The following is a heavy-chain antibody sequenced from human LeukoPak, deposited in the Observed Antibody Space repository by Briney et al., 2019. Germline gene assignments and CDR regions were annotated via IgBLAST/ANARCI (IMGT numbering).Heavy chain of an antibody. Sequence: SETLSLTCTVSGGSISSYYWSWIRQPPGKGLEWIGYIYYSGSTNYNPSLKSRVTISVDTSKNQFSLKLSSVTAADTAVYYCARGGGSGWTYYYYYYGMDVWGQGTTVTVSS. V-gene: IGHV4-59*08. CDR2: IYYSGST. CDR3: ARGGGSGWTYYYYYYGMDV. CDR1: GGSISSYY. J-gene: IGHJ6*02. D-gene: IGHD6-19*01.